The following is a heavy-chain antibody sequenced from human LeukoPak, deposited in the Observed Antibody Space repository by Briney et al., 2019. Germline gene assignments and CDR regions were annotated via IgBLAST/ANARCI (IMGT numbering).Heavy chain of an antibody. V-gene: IGHV4-39*07. J-gene: IGHJ5*02. CDR3: ARVGRGFGELPTVNWFDP. CDR1: GGSISSSSYY. D-gene: IGHD3-10*01. CDR2: IYYSGST. Sequence: KPSETLSLTCTVSGGSISSSSYYWGWIRQPPGKGLEWIGSIYYSGSTYYNPSLKSRVTISVDTSKNQFSLKLSSVTAADTAVYYCARVGRGFGELPTVNWFDPWGQGTLVTVSS.